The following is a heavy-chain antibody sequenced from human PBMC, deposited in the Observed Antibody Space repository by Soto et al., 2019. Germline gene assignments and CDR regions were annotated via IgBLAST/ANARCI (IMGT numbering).Heavy chain of an antibody. J-gene: IGHJ3*02. Sequence: SVKISCKASGGTFSSYAISWVRQAPGQGLEWMGGIIPIFGTANYAQKFQGRVTITADESTSTAYMELSSLRSEDTAVYYCLPHYYDSSGTGAFDIWGQGTMLTVSS. V-gene: IGHV1-69*13. D-gene: IGHD3-22*01. CDR3: LPHYYDSSGTGAFDI. CDR2: IIPIFGTA. CDR1: GGTFSSYA.